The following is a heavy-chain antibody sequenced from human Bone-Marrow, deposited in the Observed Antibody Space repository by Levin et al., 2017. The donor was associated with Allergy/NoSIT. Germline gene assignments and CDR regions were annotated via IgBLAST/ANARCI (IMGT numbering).Heavy chain of an antibody. J-gene: IGHJ3*02. Sequence: GESLKISCKGSGYTFTNYWIAWVRQIPGKGLEWLGSFHPLDSESKNNPSFQGQVTISADTSITTTYLQWGSLKASDTAIYYCARQSTRNGWFNDAFDIWGQGTMVTVSS. D-gene: IGHD6-19*01. CDR2: FHPLDSES. CDR3: ARQSTRNGWFNDAFDI. CDR1: GYTFTNYW. V-gene: IGHV5-51*01.